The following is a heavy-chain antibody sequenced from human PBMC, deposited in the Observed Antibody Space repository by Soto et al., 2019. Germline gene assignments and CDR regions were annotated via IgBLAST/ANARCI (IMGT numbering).Heavy chain of an antibody. CDR1: GFTFSSYA. CDR3: AKKYRLMGGCYCFDY. J-gene: IGHJ4*02. Sequence: PGGSLRLSCAASGFTFSSYAMSWVRQAPGKGLEWVSAISGSGGSTYYADSVKGRFTISRDNSKNTLYLQMNSLRGEDTAVYYCAKKYRLMGGCYCFDYWGQGTLVTVSS. CDR2: ISGSGGST. V-gene: IGHV3-23*01. D-gene: IGHD2-8*01.